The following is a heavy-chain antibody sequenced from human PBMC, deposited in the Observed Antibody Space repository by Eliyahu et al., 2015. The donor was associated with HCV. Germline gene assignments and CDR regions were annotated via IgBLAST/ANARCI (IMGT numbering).Heavy chain of an antibody. CDR2: ISGSSAISGSG. CDR3: AKVGSSGYYYLFDY. D-gene: IGHD3-22*01. V-gene: IGHV3-23*01. CDR1: GFTFSSYA. Sequence: RLSCAASGFTFSSYAMSWVRQAPGKGLEWVSGISGSSAISGSGATDSVKGRFTISRDNSKNTLYLQMNSLRAEDTAVYYCAKVGSSGYYYLFDYWGQGTLVTVSS. J-gene: IGHJ4*02.